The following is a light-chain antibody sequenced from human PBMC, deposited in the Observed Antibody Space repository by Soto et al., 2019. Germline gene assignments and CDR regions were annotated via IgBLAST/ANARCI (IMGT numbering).Light chain of an antibody. CDR3: QKYISAPYT. CDR1: QDIRNY. V-gene: IGKV1-27*01. CDR2: AAS. J-gene: IGKJ3*01. Sequence: DIQMTQSPSSLSASIGDRVTITCRASQDIRNYLAWYQHRPGKIPNLLIYAASTLQSGVPSRFSGSGSGTDFTLTISSLQPEDVATYYCQKYISAPYTFGPGTKVDIK.